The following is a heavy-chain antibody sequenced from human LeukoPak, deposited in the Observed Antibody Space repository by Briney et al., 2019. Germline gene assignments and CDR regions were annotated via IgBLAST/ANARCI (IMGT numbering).Heavy chain of an antibody. CDR1: GYSISSGYY. CDR3: ARSDYYDSSGYYFSYYYYYMDV. CDR2: IYHSGST. D-gene: IGHD3-22*01. V-gene: IGHV4-38-2*02. Sequence: SETLSLTCTVSGYSISSGYYWGWIRQPPGKGLEWIGGIYHSGSTYYNPSLKSRVTISVDTSKNQFSLKLSSVTAADTAVYYCARSDYYDSSGYYFSYYYYYMDVWGKGTTVTVSS. J-gene: IGHJ6*03.